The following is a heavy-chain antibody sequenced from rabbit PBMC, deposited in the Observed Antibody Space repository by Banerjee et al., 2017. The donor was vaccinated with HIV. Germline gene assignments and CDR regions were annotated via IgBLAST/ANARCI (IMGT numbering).Heavy chain of an antibody. CDR3: ARDEGAGNGYMNL. D-gene: IGHD8-1*01. V-gene: IGHV1S40*01. CDR2: IYTDSGST. CDR1: GFSFSNGYY. J-gene: IGHJ4*01. Sequence: QSLEESGGDLVKPGASLTLTCTASGFSFSNGYYMCWVRQAPGKGLEWIACIYTDSGSTYYANWAKGRFTISKTSSTTVTLQMTSLTAADTATYFCARDEGAGNGYMNLWGPGTLVTV.